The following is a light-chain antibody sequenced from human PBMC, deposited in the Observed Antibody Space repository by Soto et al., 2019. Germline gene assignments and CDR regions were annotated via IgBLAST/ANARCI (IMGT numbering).Light chain of an antibody. J-gene: IGKJ2*01. V-gene: IGKV3-15*01. CDR3: QQYSDWPPYT. CDR2: ATS. Sequence: VMTQSPVTLSVSPGERATLSCRASQSVGGNVAWYQQKPGQAPRLLMYATSTRATGIPARFSGSGSGTEFTLTISSLQSEDSAFYFCQQYSDWPPYTFGQGTKLEIK. CDR1: QSVGGN.